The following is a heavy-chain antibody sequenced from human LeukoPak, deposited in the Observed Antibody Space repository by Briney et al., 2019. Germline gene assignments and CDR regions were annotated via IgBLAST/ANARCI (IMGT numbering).Heavy chain of an antibody. CDR1: GGSFSGYY. Sequence: PSETLSLTCAVYGGSFSGYYWSWIRQPPGKGLEWIGEINHSGGTYYNPSLKSRVTISVDTSKNQFSLKLTSVTAADTAVYYCARGKGAGSSSAGCWGQGTLVTVSS. CDR3: ARGKGAGSSSAGC. J-gene: IGHJ4*02. CDR2: INHSGGT. D-gene: IGHD6-13*01. V-gene: IGHV4-34*01.